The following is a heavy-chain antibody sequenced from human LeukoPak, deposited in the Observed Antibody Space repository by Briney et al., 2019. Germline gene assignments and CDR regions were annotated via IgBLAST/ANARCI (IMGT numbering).Heavy chain of an antibody. CDR1: GGTVSSYA. J-gene: IGHJ4*02. V-gene: IGHV1-69*06. CDR2: INRMSGAA. CDR3: ASSYVATFDF. Sequence: SVKVSCKSSGGTVSSYAISWVRQAPGQGLEWLGGINRMSGAANYAQKFQGRVTLSVDKSTSTVYMELRSLRSDDTAVHYCASSYVATFDFWGQGTPVSVSS. D-gene: IGHD5-12*01.